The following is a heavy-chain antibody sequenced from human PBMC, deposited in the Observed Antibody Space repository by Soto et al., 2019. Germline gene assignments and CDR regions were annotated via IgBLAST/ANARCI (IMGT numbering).Heavy chain of an antibody. D-gene: IGHD5-12*01. CDR2: IFPNSGGT. CDR1: EYSFTGYY. CDR3: ARENSGYDYSTGEYYYYAMDV. Sequence: ASVKVSCKASEYSFTGYYIHWVRQAPGQGLEWMGWIFPNSGGTRFAQKFQGRVTMTRDTSISTVYMELRTLRSDDTAIYYCARENSGYDYSTGEYYYYAMDVWGQGTTVTVSS. J-gene: IGHJ6*02. V-gene: IGHV1-2*02.